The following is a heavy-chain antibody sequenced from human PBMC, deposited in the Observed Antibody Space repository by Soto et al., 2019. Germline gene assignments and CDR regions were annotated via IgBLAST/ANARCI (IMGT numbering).Heavy chain of an antibody. V-gene: IGHV1-69*12. CDR3: AKGAVAGTPTSSYYYGMDV. D-gene: IGHD6-19*01. J-gene: IGHJ6*02. CDR2: IIPIFGTV. Sequence: QVQLLQSGAEVKKPGSSVRVSCEASGGSFRTYSISWVRQAPGQGLEWMGEIIPIFGTVNYAQKFQGRVKITADEPTTTDYMDLRSLRSEDTAVYYCAKGAVAGTPTSSYYYGMDVWGQGTTVTVSS. CDR1: GGSFRTYS.